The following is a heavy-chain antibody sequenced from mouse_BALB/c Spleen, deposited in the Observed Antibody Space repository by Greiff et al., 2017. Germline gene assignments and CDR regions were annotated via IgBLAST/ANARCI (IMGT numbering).Heavy chain of an antibody. CDR3: ARGYGNSYAMDY. D-gene: IGHD2-10*02. J-gene: IGHJ4*01. Sequence: VQLKESGAELVKPGASVKLSCTASGFNIKDTYMHWVKQRPEQGLEWIGRIDPANGNTKYDPKFQGKATITADTSSNTAYLQLSSLTSEDTAVYYCARGYGNSYAMDYWGQGTSVTVSS. CDR1: GFNIKDTY. CDR2: IDPANGNT. V-gene: IGHV14-3*02.